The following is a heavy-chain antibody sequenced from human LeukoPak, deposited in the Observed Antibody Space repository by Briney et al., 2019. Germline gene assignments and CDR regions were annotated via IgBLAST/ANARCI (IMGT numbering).Heavy chain of an antibody. J-gene: IGHJ4*02. V-gene: IGHV4-59*08. D-gene: IGHD3-3*01. CDR3: ASLPYYDFWSGINY. Sequence: SETLSLTCTVSGGSISSYYWSWIRQPPGKGLEWIGYIYYSGSTNYNPSLKSRVTISVDTSKNQSSLKLSSVTAADTAVYYCASLPYYDFWSGINYWGQGTLVTVSS. CDR1: GGSISSYY. CDR2: IYYSGST.